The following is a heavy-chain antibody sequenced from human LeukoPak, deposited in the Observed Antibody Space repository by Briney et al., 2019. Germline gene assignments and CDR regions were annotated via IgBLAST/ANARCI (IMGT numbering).Heavy chain of an antibody. Sequence: GGSLRLSCAASGFTFSDSWMSWVRQAPGKGLEWVANVNQDGSEKDHVDSVKGRFTISRDNARNSLYLQMGSLRAEDTAVYYCATYTHWVAGDVWGQGTTVTVSS. CDR2: VNQDGSEK. CDR3: ATYTHWVAGDV. J-gene: IGHJ6*02. V-gene: IGHV3-7*01. CDR1: GFTFSDSW. D-gene: IGHD3-16*01.